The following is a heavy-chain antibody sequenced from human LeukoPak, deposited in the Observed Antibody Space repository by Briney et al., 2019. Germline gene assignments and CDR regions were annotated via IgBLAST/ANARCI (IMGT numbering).Heavy chain of an antibody. J-gene: IGHJ3*02. D-gene: IGHD5-18*01. Sequence: ASVKVSCKASGYTFTSYGISWVRQAPGQGLEWMGWISAYNGNTNYAQKLQGRVTMTTDTSTSTAYMELRSLRSDDTAVYYCARGSIQLWLFGAFDIWGQGTMVTVSS. CDR3: ARGSIQLWLFGAFDI. CDR2: ISAYNGNT. CDR1: GYTFTSYG. V-gene: IGHV1-18*01.